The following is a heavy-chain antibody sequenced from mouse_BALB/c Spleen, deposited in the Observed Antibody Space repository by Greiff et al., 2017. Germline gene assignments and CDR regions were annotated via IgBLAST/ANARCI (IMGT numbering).Heavy chain of an antibody. D-gene: IGHD1-1*01. V-gene: IGHV3-1*02. CDR2: IHYSGST. Sequence: EVKLEESGPDLVKPSQSLSLTCTVTGYSITSGYSWHWIRQFPGNKLEWMGYIHYSGSTNYNPSLKSRISITRDTSKNQFFLQLNSVTTEDTATYYCARFAQYYGSSYDAMDYWGQGTSVTVSS. J-gene: IGHJ4*01. CDR1: GYSITSGYS. CDR3: ARFAQYYGSSYDAMDY.